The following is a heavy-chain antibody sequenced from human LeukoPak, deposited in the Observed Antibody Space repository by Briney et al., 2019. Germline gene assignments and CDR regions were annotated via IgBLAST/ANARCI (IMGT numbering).Heavy chain of an antibody. V-gene: IGHV3-23*01. Sequence: PGGSLRLSCAASGFTFSSYAMSWVRQAPGKGLEWVSAISGSGGSTYYADSVKGRFTISRDNSKNTLSLQMNSLRAKDTAVYYCAASPSGSYYKTFDYWGQGTLVTVSS. CDR2: ISGSGGST. CDR3: AASPSGSYYKTFDY. J-gene: IGHJ4*02. D-gene: IGHD1-26*01. CDR1: GFTFSSYA.